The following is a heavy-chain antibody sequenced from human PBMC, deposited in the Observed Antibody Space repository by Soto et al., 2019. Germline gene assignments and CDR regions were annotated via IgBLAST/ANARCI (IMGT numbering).Heavy chain of an antibody. CDR3: AIIPYCSSTSCYRYNWFDP. CDR1: GGSISSSNW. V-gene: IGHV4-4*02. Sequence: QVQLQESGPGLVKPSGTLSLTCAVSGGSISSSNWWSWVPQPPGKGLAWIGEIYHSGSTNYNPSRKTRVPISVDKSKNHFSLTLSSVTAADTAVYYCAIIPYCSSTSCYRYNWFDPWGQGTLVTVSS. J-gene: IGHJ5*02. CDR2: IYHSGST. D-gene: IGHD2-2*01.